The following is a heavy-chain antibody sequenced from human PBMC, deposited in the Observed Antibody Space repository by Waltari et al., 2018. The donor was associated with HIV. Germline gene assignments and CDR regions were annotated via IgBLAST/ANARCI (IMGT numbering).Heavy chain of an antibody. Sequence: QVQLVQSEAEVKKPGASVKISCKASGYTFTSHSIHWVRQAPGQGLEGMGRINPNGDYTRYAQKFQDRVTMSRDTSTSPVYMDLGSPRSEDTAVYYCARDLGYGANPLDYWGQGTLVTVSS. D-gene: IGHD2-8*01. J-gene: IGHJ4*02. V-gene: IGHV1-46*01. CDR1: GYTFTSHS. CDR3: ARDLGYGANPLDY. CDR2: INPNGDYT.